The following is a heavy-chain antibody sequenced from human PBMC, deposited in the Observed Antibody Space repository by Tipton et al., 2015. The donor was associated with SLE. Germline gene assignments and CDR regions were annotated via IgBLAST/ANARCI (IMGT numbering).Heavy chain of an antibody. Sequence: TLSLTGSVSGDSMNNYYWSWIWQPSGMPLEWIGRIYKTGITNYNPSLKGRLSMSVDTSKAHFSLNLNSVTAADTAIYYCAREKENTGWFWLNAFDVWGRGTLVTVST. D-gene: IGHD6-19*01. J-gene: IGHJ3*01. V-gene: IGHV4-4*07. CDR1: GDSMNNYY. CDR2: IYKTGIT. CDR3: AREKENTGWFWLNAFDV.